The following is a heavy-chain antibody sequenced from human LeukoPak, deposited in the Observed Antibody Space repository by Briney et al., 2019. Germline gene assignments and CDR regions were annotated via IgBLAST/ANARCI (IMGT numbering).Heavy chain of an antibody. Sequence: GGSLRLSCAASGYTFNSYAMSWVRQAPGKGLEWVSAISGSGGSTYYADSVKGRFTVSRDNSKNTLYLQMNSLRAEDTALYYCAKEPASGSCFDYWGQGTLVTVSS. J-gene: IGHJ4*02. CDR1: GYTFNSYA. D-gene: IGHD3-10*01. CDR3: AKEPASGSCFDY. V-gene: IGHV3-23*01. CDR2: ISGSGGST.